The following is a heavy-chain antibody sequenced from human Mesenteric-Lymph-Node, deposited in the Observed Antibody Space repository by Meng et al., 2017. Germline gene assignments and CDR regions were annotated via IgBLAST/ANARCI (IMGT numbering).Heavy chain of an antibody. CDR1: GYTFTSYA. D-gene: IGHD6-19*01. CDR3: AVLYSSGWYFEAFDI. Sequence: ASVKVSCKASGYTFTSYAMHWVRQAPGQGLEWMGWMNPNSGNTGYAQKFQGRVTITRNTSISTAYMEQSSLRSEDTAVYYCAVLYSSGWYFEAFDIWGQGTMVTVSS. CDR2: MNPNSGNT. J-gene: IGHJ3*02. V-gene: IGHV1-8*03.